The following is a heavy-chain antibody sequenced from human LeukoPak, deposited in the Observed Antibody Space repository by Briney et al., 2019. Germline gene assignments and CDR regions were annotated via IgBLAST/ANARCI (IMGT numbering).Heavy chain of an antibody. CDR2: IYYSGST. J-gene: IGHJ5*02. V-gene: IGHV4-39*01. CDR3: ARRISMVRGAARWFDP. D-gene: IGHD3-10*01. CDR1: GGSISSDSYY. Sequence: SETLSLTCTVSGGSISSDSYYWGWVRRPPGKVLEWIGSIYYSGSTYFNPSLKSRVTISVDTSKNQFSLKLTSVTAADTAVYYCARRISMVRGAARWFDPWGQGTLVTVSS.